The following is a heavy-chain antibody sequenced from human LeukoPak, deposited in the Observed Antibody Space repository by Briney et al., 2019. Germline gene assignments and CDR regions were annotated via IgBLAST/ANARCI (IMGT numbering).Heavy chain of an antibody. CDR2: IKSTGDTT. J-gene: IGHJ4*02. V-gene: IGHV1-46*01. Sequence: GASVKVSCKTSGYTFTSYHMHWVRQAPGQGLEWVAIIKSTGDTTVYAQKFQGRVTVTRDTSTSTVYMDLSSLSSEDTAVYYCVREDAHTYYFDFWGPGTLVTVSP. CDR1: GYTFTSYH. D-gene: IGHD2-2*01. CDR3: VREDAHTYYFDF.